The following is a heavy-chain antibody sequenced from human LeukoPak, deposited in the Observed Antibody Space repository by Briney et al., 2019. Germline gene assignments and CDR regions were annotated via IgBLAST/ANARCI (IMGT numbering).Heavy chain of an antibody. V-gene: IGHV3-7*01. J-gene: IGHJ5*02. CDR2: INPDGSQT. Sequence: GGSLRLSCAASGFTFSSYWMNWVRQAPGKGLEWVALINPDGSQTNYVDSVKGRLAISRDNAENSLYLQMNSLRAEDTAVYYCARDLGYGALDPWGQGTLVTVSS. D-gene: IGHD4-17*01. CDR1: GFTFSSYW. CDR3: ARDLGYGALDP.